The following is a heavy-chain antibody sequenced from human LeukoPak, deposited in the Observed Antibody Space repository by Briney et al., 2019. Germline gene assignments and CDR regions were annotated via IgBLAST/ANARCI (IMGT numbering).Heavy chain of an antibody. CDR3: ARDNGRSSSWYVY. D-gene: IGHD6-13*01. V-gene: IGHV1-69*05. CDR1: GGTFSSYA. Sequence: GASVKVSCKASGGTFSSYAISWVRQAPGQGLEWMGGIIPIFGTANYAQKFQGRVTITTDESTSTAYMELSSLRSEDTAVYYCARDNGRSSSWYVYWGQGTLVTVSS. CDR2: IIPIFGTA. J-gene: IGHJ4*02.